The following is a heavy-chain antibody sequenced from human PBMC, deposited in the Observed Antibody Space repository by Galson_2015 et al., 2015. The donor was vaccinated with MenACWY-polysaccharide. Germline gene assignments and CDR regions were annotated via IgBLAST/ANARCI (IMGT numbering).Heavy chain of an antibody. D-gene: IGHD6-13*01. V-gene: IGHV3-23*01. CDR1: GFTFSNYF. CDR3: SRYCRSKAAAGSKRWLDP. CDR2: VTSSGGAT. Sequence: SLRLSCAASGFTFSNYFMTWVRQAPGKGLEWVSTVTSSGGATYYADSVKGRFTISRDNSRNTLYLQMNSLRDEDTAVYYCSRYCRSKAAAGSKRWLDPWGQGTLVTVSS. J-gene: IGHJ5*02.